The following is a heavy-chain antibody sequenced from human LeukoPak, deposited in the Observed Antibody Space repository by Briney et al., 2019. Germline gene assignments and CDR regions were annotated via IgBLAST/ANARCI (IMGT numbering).Heavy chain of an antibody. D-gene: IGHD6-13*01. CDR2: ISGSGGST. Sequence: GGSLRLSCAASGFTFSNYGMYWVRQAPGKGLEWVSAISGSGGSTYFEDSVKGRFTISRDNSKNHLYLQMNSLRAEDTAVYYCARDLAHRDSSRWYGVDYWGQGTLVTVSS. J-gene: IGHJ4*02. CDR3: ARDLAHRDSSRWYGVDY. V-gene: IGHV3-23*01. CDR1: GFTFSNYG.